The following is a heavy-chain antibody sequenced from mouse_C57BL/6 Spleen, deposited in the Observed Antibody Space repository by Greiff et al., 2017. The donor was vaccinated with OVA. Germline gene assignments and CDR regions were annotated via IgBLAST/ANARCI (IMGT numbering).Heavy chain of an antibody. Sequence: EVKLMESGGGLVKPGGSLKLSCAASGFTFSSYAMSWVRQTPEKRLEWVATISDGGSYTYYPDNVKGRFTISRDNAKNNLYLQMSHLKSEDTAMYYCARDHDGYYAWFAYWGQGTLVTVSA. CDR3: ARDHDGYYAWFAY. CDR1: GFTFSSYA. CDR2: ISDGGSYT. J-gene: IGHJ3*01. D-gene: IGHD2-3*01. V-gene: IGHV5-4*01.